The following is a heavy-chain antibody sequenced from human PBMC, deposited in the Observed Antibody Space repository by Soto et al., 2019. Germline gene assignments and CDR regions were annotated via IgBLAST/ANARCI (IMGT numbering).Heavy chain of an antibody. V-gene: IGHV1-69*13. J-gene: IGHJ6*02. D-gene: IGHD4-17*01. CDR3: ARGDYQDYYYGMDV. CDR1: GGTLSSYA. CDR2: IIPIFGTA. Sequence: SVKVSCEASGGTLSSYAISWVRQAPGQGLEWMGGIIPIFGTANYAQKFQGRVTITADESTSTAYMELSSLRSEDTAVYYCARGDYQDYYYGMDVWGQGTTVTVSS.